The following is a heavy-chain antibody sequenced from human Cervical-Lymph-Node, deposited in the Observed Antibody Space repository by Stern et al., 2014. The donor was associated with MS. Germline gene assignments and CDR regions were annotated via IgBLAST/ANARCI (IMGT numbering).Heavy chain of an antibody. J-gene: IGHJ1*01. CDR1: GGTFSSYA. D-gene: IGHD6-13*01. CDR3: ASLIYSSSWVPFQH. CDR2: VSPIFGTA. V-gene: IGHV1-69*01. Sequence: VQLVESGAEVKQPGSSVKVSCKASGGTFSSYAISWVRQAPGQGLEWVGGVSPIFGTANYAQKFQGRVTITADESTSTAYMELSSLKSEDTAVYYCASLIYSSSWVPFQHWGQGTLVTVSS.